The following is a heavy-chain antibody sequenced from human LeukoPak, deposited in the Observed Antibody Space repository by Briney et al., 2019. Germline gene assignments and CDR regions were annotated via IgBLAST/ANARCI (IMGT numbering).Heavy chain of an antibody. CDR1: GFTFSSYS. Sequence: GGSLRLSCAASGFTFSSYSMNWIRQAPGKGLEWVSSISSSSSYIYYADSVKGRFTISRDNAKNSLYLHMNSLRAEDTAVYYCASQRGYSYGCDYWGQGTLVTVSS. D-gene: IGHD5-18*01. V-gene: IGHV3-21*03. J-gene: IGHJ4*02. CDR3: ASQRGYSYGCDY. CDR2: ISSSSSYI.